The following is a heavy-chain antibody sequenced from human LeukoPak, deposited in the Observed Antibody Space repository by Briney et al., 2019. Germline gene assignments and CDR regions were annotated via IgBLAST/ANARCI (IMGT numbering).Heavy chain of an antibody. Sequence: GGSLRLSCAVPGITLSNYGMSWVRQAPGKGLEWVAGISDSGGSTNYADSVKGRFTISRDNPKNTLYLQMNSLRAEDTAVYFCAKRGVVIRVILVGFHKEAYYFDSWGQGALVTVSS. CDR3: AKRGVVIRVILVGFHKEAYYFDS. V-gene: IGHV3-23*01. CDR2: ISDSGGST. D-gene: IGHD3-22*01. CDR1: GITLSNYG. J-gene: IGHJ4*02.